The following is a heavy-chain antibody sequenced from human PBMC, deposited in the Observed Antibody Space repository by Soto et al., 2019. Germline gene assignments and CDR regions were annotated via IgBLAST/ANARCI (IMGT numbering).Heavy chain of an antibody. CDR1: GGTFRSDA. CDR2: IIPIFGTT. Sequence: GAPAEVSCEASGGTFRSDAISCVRQDLGQGLEWMGGIIPIFGTTNYAQKFQGRVTITADESTSTAYMELSSLRSEDTAVYYCAREGITGTSDAFDIWGQGTMVTVSS. CDR3: AREGITGTSDAFDI. J-gene: IGHJ3*02. V-gene: IGHV1-69*01. D-gene: IGHD1-7*01.